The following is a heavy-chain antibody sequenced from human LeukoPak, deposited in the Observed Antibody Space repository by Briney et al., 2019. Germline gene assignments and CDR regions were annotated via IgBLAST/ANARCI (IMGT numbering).Heavy chain of an antibody. D-gene: IGHD2-2*01. Sequence: SETLSLTCSVSGGSISGYYWSWIRQPPGKGLEWIGYIYSSGGTNYNPSLKSRVTISLDTSKNQFSLKLSSVTAADTAVYYCASTPNVVVPAGVWFDPWGQGTLVTVSS. CDR3: ASTPNVVVPAGVWFDP. V-gene: IGHV4-59*01. J-gene: IGHJ5*02. CDR2: IYSSGGT. CDR1: GGSISGYY.